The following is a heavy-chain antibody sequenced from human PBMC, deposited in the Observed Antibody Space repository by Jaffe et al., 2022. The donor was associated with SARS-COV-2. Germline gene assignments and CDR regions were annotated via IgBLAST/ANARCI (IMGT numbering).Heavy chain of an antibody. V-gene: IGHV1-3*01. J-gene: IGHJ4*02. CDR3: ARISGGNYAYVDF. CDR1: GYTFTSYE. CDR2: INAGNGNR. Sequence: QVQLVQSGAGVKKPGASVKVSCKASGYTFTSYEMHWVRQAPGQRLEWMGWINAGNGNRKYSQKFQGRVTITRDTSASTAYMELSSLRSEDTAVYYCARISGGNYAYVDFWGQGTLVTVSS. D-gene: IGHD1-26*01.